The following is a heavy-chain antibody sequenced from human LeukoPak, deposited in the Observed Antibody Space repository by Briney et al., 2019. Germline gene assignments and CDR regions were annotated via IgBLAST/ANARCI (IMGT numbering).Heavy chain of an antibody. V-gene: IGHV2-5*02. Sequence: SGPTLVKPPQTLTLTCTFSGFSLSASGVGVGWIRQPPGKALEWLALIYWDDDKRYSPSLKSRLTITKDTSKNQVVLTMTNMDPVDTATYYCAHSQWYYPPFDPWGQGTLVTVSS. CDR1: GFSLSASGVG. D-gene: IGHD3-10*01. CDR2: IYWDDDK. CDR3: AHSQWYYPPFDP. J-gene: IGHJ5*02.